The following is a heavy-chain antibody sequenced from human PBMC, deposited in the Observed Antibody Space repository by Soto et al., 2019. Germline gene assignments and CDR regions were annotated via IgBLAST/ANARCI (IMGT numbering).Heavy chain of an antibody. CDR1: RFTFSSYA. V-gene: IGHV3-30-3*01. Sequence: GGSLRLSCAGPRFTFSSYAMHWVRQAPGKGLEWVAVISYDGSNKYYADSVKGRFTISRDNSKNTLYLQMNSLRAEDTAVYYCAREAVAEYYYYGMDVWGQGTTVTVSS. CDR2: ISYDGSNK. CDR3: AREAVAEYYYYGMDV. D-gene: IGHD6-19*01. J-gene: IGHJ6*02.